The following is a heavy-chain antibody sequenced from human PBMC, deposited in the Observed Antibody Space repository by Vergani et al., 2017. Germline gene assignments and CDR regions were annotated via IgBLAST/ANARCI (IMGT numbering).Heavy chain of an antibody. CDR1: GFTFSTYA. Sequence: EVQLLESGGSLKQPGGPVRLSCAASGFTFSTYAMHWVRHAPGKGLEWVSALTGGGESTYYADSFKGRFIISRDNSRDTLYLQMNRLRPEDTATYYCVKDAGSYENFFDAWGQGTLVTVSS. J-gene: IGHJ4*02. CDR2: LTGGGEST. D-gene: IGHD1-26*01. V-gene: IGHV3-23*01. CDR3: VKDAGSYENFFDA.